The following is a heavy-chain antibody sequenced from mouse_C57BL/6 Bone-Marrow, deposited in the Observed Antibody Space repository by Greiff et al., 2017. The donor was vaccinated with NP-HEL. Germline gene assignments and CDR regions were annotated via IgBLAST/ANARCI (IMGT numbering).Heavy chain of an antibody. J-gene: IGHJ3*01. V-gene: IGHV1-42*01. CDR1: GYSFTGYY. Sequence: EVQLQQSGPELVKPGASVKISCKASGYSFTGYYMNWVKQSPEKSLEWIGEINPSAGGTTYNQKFKAKATLTVDKSSSTAYMQLKSLTSEDSAVYYCARQGGQDAYWGQGTLVTVSA. CDR3: ARQGGQDAY. D-gene: IGHD3-3*01. CDR2: INPSAGGT.